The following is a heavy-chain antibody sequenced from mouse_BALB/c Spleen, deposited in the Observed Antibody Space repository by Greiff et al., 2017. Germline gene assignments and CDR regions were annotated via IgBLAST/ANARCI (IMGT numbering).Heavy chain of an antibody. V-gene: IGHV5-12-2*01. Sequence: EVKLEESGGGLVQPGGSLKLSCAASGFTFSSYTMSWVRQTPEKRLEWVAYISNGGGSTYYPDTVKGRFTISRDNAKNTLYLQMSSLKSEDTAMYYCARHTTTVVRYFDVWGAGTTVTVSS. CDR1: GFTFSSYT. J-gene: IGHJ1*01. D-gene: IGHD1-1*01. CDR2: ISNGGGST. CDR3: ARHTTTVVRYFDV.